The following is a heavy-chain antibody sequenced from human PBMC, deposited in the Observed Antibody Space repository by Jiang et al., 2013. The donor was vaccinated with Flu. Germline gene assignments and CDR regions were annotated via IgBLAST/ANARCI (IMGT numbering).Heavy chain of an antibody. D-gene: IGHD3-3*01. CDR2: FDPEDGET. J-gene: IGHJ6*02. CDR3: ATDLPFGGPLTIFGVGQPQNYYYGMDV. Sequence: GAEVKKPGASVKVSCKVSGYTLTELSMHWVRRAPGKGLEWMGGFDPEDGETIYAQKFQGRVTMTEDTSTDTAYMELSSLRSEDTAVYYCATDLPFGGPLTIFGVGQPQNYYYGMDVWGQGTTVTVSS. V-gene: IGHV1-24*01. CDR1: GYTLTELS.